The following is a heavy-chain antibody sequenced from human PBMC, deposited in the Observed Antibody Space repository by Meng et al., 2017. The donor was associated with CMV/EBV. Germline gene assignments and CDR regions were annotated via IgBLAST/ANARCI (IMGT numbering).Heavy chain of an antibody. CDR2: IYYSGST. Sequence: HVHRDEAGAGLAKPSQTLSLTCTVSGGSISSGDYYWSWIRQPPGKGLEWIGYIYYSGSTYYNPSLKSRVTISVDTSKNQFSLKLSSVTAADTAVYYCARVYCSGGSCYGNWFDPWGQGTLVTVSS. CDR1: GGSISSGDYY. J-gene: IGHJ5*02. V-gene: IGHV4-30-4*08. CDR3: ARVYCSGGSCYGNWFDP. D-gene: IGHD2-15*01.